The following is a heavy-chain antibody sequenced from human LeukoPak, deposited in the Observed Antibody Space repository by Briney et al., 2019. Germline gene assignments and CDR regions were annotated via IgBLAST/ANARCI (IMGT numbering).Heavy chain of an antibody. J-gene: IGHJ4*02. CDR1: GGSISSYY. D-gene: IGHD1-14*01. Sequence: SETLSLTCTVSGGSISSYYWSWIRQPPGKGLEWIGYIYYSGSTNYNPSLKSRVTISVDTSKNQFSLKLSSVTAADTAVYYCARAKYIRGDYFDYWGQGTLVTVSS. CDR3: ARAKYIRGDYFDY. V-gene: IGHV4-59*01. CDR2: IYYSGST.